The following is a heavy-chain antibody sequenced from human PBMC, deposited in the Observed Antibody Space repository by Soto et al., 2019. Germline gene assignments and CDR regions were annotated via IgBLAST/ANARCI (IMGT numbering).Heavy chain of an antibody. CDR3: ARGTPSPRIVRSSRVPWFDP. Sequence: SETLSLTCTVSGGSISSYYWSWIRQPPGKGLEWIGYMYYGGRTNYNPSLKSRVTISVDTSKMQVSLKLSSVTAADTAVYFCARGTPSPRIVRSSRVPWFDPWGQGTLVTGS. V-gene: IGHV4-59*08. CDR1: GGSISSYY. D-gene: IGHD1-26*01. CDR2: MYYGGRT. J-gene: IGHJ5*02.